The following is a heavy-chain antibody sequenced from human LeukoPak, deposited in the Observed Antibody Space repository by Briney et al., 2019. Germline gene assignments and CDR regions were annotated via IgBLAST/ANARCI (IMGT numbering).Heavy chain of an antibody. CDR2: INPNSGGT. V-gene: IGHV1-2*02. J-gene: IGHJ4*02. CDR3: ARDLHMGFEGAFVGY. D-gene: IGHD3-16*01. CDR1: GYTFTGYY. Sequence: GASVKVSCKASGYTFTGYYMHWVRQAPGQGLEWMGWINPNSGGTNYAQKFQGRVTMTRDTSISTAYMELSRLRSDDTAVYYCARDLHMGFEGAFVGYWGQGTLVTVSS.